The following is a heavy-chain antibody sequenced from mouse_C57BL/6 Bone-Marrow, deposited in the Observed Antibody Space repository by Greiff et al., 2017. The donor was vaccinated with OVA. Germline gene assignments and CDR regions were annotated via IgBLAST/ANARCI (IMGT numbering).Heavy chain of an antibody. D-gene: IGHD1-1*01. CDR2: IDPANGNT. Sequence: VQLKESVAELVRPGASVKLSCTASGFNIKNTYMHWVKQRPEQGLEWIGRIDPANGNTKYAPKFQGKATITADTSSNTAYLQLSSLTSEDTAIYYCATSTVVAPYWYFDVWGTGTTVTVSS. V-gene: IGHV14-3*01. CDR3: ATSTVVAPYWYFDV. CDR1: GFNIKNTY. J-gene: IGHJ1*03.